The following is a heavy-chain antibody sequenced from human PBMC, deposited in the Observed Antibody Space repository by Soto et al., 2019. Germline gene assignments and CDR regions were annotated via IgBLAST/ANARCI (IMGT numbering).Heavy chain of an antibody. Sequence: GGSLRLSCAASGFTFSSYAMHWVRQAPGKGLEWVAVISYDGSNKYYADSVKGRFTISRDNSKNTLYLQMNSLRAEDTAVYYCARDHYDSSGYYYVPGYWGQGTLVTVSS. CDR3: ARDHYDSSGYYYVPGY. J-gene: IGHJ4*02. CDR2: ISYDGSNK. V-gene: IGHV3-30-3*01. D-gene: IGHD3-22*01. CDR1: GFTFSSYA.